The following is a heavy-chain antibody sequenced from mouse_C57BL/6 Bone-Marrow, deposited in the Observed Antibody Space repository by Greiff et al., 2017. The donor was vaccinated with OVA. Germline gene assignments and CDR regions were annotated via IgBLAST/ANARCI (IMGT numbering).Heavy chain of an antibody. J-gene: IGHJ3*01. V-gene: IGHV1-50*01. CDR2: IDPSDSYT. CDR3: ASAVFAY. Sequence: VQLQQSGAELVKPGASVKLSCKASGYTFTNFWMQWVNQRPGQGLEWIGEIDPSDSYTTSNQKFKGKATLIVDTFASTAYMQLSRLTAEDSAVYYCASAVFAYWGQGTLVTVSA. CDR1: GYTFTNFW.